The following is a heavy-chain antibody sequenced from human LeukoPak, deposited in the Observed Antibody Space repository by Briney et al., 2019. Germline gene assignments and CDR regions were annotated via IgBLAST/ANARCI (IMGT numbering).Heavy chain of an antibody. Sequence: PGGSLRLSCAASGFTFSSYAMSWVRQAPGKGLEWVSAISGSGGSTYYADSVKGRFTISRDNSKNTLYLQMNSLRAEDTAVYYCAKDLSTQKLRFLEWSLPDAFDIWGQGTMVTVSS. J-gene: IGHJ3*02. CDR1: GFTFSSYA. V-gene: IGHV3-23*01. CDR3: AKDLSTQKLRFLEWSLPDAFDI. D-gene: IGHD3-3*01. CDR2: ISGSGGST.